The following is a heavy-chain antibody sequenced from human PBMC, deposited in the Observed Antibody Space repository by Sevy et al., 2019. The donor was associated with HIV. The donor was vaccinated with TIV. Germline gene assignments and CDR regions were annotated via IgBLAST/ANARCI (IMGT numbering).Heavy chain of an antibody. CDR3: AGEAIGFDY. CDR2: IKEDGSEK. J-gene: IGHJ4*02. Sequence: GGSLRLSCAASGFTFSTHWISWVRQAPGKGLEWVANIKEDGSEKDYVDSVKGRFTISRDNARNSVYLQMNNLRVEDTAVYYCAGEAIGFDYWGQGTLVTVSS. V-gene: IGHV3-7*01. CDR1: GFTFSTHW.